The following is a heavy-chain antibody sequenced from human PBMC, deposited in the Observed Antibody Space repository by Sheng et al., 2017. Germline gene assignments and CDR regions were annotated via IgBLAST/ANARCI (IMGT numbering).Heavy chain of an antibody. V-gene: IGHV3-21*01. CDR1: GFAFNMYS. CDR3: ASRGRAHAFDI. CDR2: IISSGTSK. Sequence: EEQFVESGGGLVKPGESLRISCEASGFAFNMYSVDWVRQAPGKGLEWVSSIISSGTSKYYADSVKGRFTVSRDNAKRSLYLQMNDLRAEDTAVYYCASRGRAHAFDIWGQGTLVTVSS. D-gene: IGHD1-26*01. J-gene: IGHJ3*02.